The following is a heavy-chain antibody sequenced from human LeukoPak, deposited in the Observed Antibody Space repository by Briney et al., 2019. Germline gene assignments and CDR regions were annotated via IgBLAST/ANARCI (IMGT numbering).Heavy chain of an antibody. CDR1: GDSISGSSYY. Sequence: PSETLSLTCDVSGDSISGSSYYWAWIRQPPGKGLEYIGSLYYGGQTYYNPSLKTRVTTSVDTSKNQLSLNLRSVTASDTAVYFCAAGYSYGLKHHYHYYGMDVWGQGTTVTVS. CDR3: AAGYSYGLKHHYHYYGMDV. V-gene: IGHV4-39*01. CDR2: LYYGGQT. D-gene: IGHD5-18*01. J-gene: IGHJ6*02.